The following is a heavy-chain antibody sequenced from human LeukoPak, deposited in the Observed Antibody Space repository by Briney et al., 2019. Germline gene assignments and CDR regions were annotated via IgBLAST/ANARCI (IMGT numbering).Heavy chain of an antibody. CDR2: INPKTGVT. CDR1: GYTFTDYY. V-gene: IGHV1-2*02. D-gene: IGHD1-26*01. CDR3: ARDLAMYSPDLDY. Sequence: APVKVSCKASGYTFTDYYLHWVRQAPGHGLEWMGWINPKTGVTKYAQNFQGRVTMTRDTSINTAYMEVSRLRSDDTAVFYCARDLAMYSPDLDYWGQGTLVIVSA. J-gene: IGHJ4*02.